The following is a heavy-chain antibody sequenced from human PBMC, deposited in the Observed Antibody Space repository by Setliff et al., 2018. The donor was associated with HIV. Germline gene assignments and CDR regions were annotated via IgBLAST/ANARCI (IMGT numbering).Heavy chain of an antibody. Sequence: SETLSLTCAGYGGSFSGYYWSWIRQSPGKGLEWIGEINQNGSTNYNPSLKSRVTMSVETSKNQFSLKVTSVTAAGTAVYYCARGGPTYDYVWGSYRSMLDFWGQGTLVTVSS. J-gene: IGHJ4*02. CDR3: ARGGPTYDYVWGSYRSMLDF. D-gene: IGHD3-16*02. CDR2: INQNGST. V-gene: IGHV4-34*01. CDR1: GGSFSGYY.